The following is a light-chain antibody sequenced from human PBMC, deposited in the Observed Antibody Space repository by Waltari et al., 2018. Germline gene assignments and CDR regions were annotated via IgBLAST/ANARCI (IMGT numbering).Light chain of an antibody. CDR2: SFS. Sequence: QSALTQPPPVSGAPGPSVTISCIGAKSTIGDTFTVHRYQQGPGTAPKPLRHSFSDRPSGCSDRFSGFKSGASASLVITGLQAEDEAMYYCQSYDTTLSAVVFGGGTRLTV. J-gene: IGLJ2*01. CDR3: QSYDTTLSAVV. V-gene: IGLV1-40*01. CDR1: KSTIGDTFT.